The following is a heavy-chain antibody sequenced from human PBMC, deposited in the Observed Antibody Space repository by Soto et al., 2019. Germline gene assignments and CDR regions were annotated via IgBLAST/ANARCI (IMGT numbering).Heavy chain of an antibody. D-gene: IGHD4-17*01. CDR2: IYYSGST. J-gene: IGHJ4*02. CDR3: AHRPFRTGTFDH. CDR1: GGSISSGGYY. Sequence: SETLSLTCTVSGGSISSGGYYWSWIRQHPGKGLEWIGYIYYSGSTYYNPSLKSRVTISVDTSKNQFSLKLSSVTAADTATYYCAHRPFRTGTFDHWGQGTLVTVSS. V-gene: IGHV4-31*03.